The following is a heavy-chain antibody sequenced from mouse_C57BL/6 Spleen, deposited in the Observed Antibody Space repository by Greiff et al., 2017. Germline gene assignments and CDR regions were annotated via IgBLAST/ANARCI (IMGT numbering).Heavy chain of an antibody. CDR1: GYTFTDYY. J-gene: IGHJ2*01. CDR3: AREKAYDYDDGRLYYFDY. D-gene: IGHD2-4*01. Sequence: EVQLQQSGPELVKPGASVKISCKASGYTFTDYYMNWVKQSHGKSLEWIGDINPNNGGTSYNQKFKGKATLTVVKASSTAYMELRSLTSEDSAVYYCAREKAYDYDDGRLYYFDYWGQGTTLTVSS. V-gene: IGHV1-26*01. CDR2: INPNNGGT.